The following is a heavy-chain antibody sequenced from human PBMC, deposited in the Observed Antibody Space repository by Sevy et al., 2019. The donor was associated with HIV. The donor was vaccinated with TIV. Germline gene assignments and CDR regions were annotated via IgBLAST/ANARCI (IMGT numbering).Heavy chain of an antibody. J-gene: IGHJ6*02. V-gene: IGHV3-23*01. CDR3: AKREGATYYYYYGMDV. Sequence: GGSLRLSCAASGFTFSSSAMSWVRQAPGKGLEWVSGITGSGGSTYYADSVKGRFTISRDNSKNTLYLQMNSLRAEDTAVYDCAKREGATYYYYYGMDVWGQGTTVTVSS. D-gene: IGHD1-26*01. CDR2: ITGSGGST. CDR1: GFTFSSSA.